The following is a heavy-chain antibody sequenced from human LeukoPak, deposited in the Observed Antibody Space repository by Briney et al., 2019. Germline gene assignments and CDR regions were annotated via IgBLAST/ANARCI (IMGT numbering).Heavy chain of an antibody. CDR1: GVTVSSNS. J-gene: IGHJ4*02. CDR2: IYSDNT. V-gene: IGHV3-53*01. D-gene: IGHD4/OR15-4a*01. Sequence: GGSLRLSCTVSGVTVSSNSMSWVRQAPGKGLEWVSFIYSDNTHYSDSVKGRFTISRDNSKNTLYLQMNRLRAEETVVYYCTRRAGAYSHPYDYWGQGTLVTVSS. CDR3: TRRAGAYSHPYDY.